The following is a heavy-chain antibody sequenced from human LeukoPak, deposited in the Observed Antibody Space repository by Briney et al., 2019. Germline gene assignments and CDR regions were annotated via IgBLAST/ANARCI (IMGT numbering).Heavy chain of an antibody. CDR2: ISGYNGNT. CDR1: DYTFSSYG. D-gene: IGHD3-22*01. Sequence: ASVKVSCKASDYTFSSYGISWVRQAPGQGPEWMGWISGYNGNTKYAQNLQGRVTMTTDTSTTTAYMELRSLRSDDTAVYYCARGRYYDSGGYDEAFDIWGQGTAVTVSS. CDR3: ARGRYYDSGGYDEAFDI. J-gene: IGHJ3*02. V-gene: IGHV1-18*01.